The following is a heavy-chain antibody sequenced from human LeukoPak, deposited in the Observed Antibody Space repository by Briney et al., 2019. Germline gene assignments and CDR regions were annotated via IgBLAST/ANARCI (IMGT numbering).Heavy chain of an antibody. V-gene: IGHV3-48*01. Sequence: GGSLRLSCAASGFTFSGYSMNWVRQAPEKGLEWVSYISDSSSTIYYADSVRGRFTISRDNAKNSLYLQMNSLRAEDTAVYYCARDYYDSNGYYYGGYWGQGTLVTVSS. D-gene: IGHD3-22*01. CDR2: ISDSSSTI. CDR1: GFTFSGYS. CDR3: ARDYYDSNGYYYGGY. J-gene: IGHJ4*02.